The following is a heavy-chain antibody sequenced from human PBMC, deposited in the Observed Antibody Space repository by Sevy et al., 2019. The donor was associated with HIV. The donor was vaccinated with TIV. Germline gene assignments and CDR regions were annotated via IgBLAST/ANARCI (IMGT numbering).Heavy chain of an antibody. D-gene: IGHD6-6*01. V-gene: IGHV4-59*13. CDR3: AREREDSSSSYFDY. CDR2: IYYSGST. Sequence: SETLSLTCTVSGGSISSYYWSWIRQPPGKGLEWIGYIYYSGSTNYNPSLKSRVTISVDTSKNQFSLKLSSVTAADTAQSYCAREREDSSSSYFDYWGQGTLVTVSS. CDR1: GGSISSYY. J-gene: IGHJ4*02.